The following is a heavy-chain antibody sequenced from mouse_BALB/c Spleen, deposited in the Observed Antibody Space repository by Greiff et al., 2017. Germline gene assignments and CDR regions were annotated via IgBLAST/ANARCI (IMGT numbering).Heavy chain of an antibody. Sequence: EVKLQESGPELMKPGASVKISCKASGYSFTSYYMHWVKQSHGKSLEWIGYIDPFNGGTSYNQKFKGKATLTVDKSSSTAYMHLSSLTSEDSAVYYCARSYGSSYPFAYWGQGTLVTVSA. D-gene: IGHD1-1*01. J-gene: IGHJ3*01. CDR1: GYSFTSYY. V-gene: IGHV1S135*01. CDR2: IDPFNGGT. CDR3: ARSYGSSYPFAY.